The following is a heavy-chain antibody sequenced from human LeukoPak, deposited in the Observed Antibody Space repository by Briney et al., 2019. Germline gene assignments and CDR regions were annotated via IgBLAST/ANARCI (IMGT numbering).Heavy chain of an antibody. J-gene: IGHJ4*02. CDR3: ARGAYGDK. CDR2: ISTQSGNT. CDR1: GYTLTSYG. D-gene: IGHD4-17*01. Sequence: ASVKVSCKAFGYTLTSYGINWMRQAPGQGLEWMGWISTQSGNTNYAQKVQGRLTLTTDRSTNTAYMELRSLRSDDTAVYYCARGAYGDKWGQGTMVTVSS. V-gene: IGHV1-18*01.